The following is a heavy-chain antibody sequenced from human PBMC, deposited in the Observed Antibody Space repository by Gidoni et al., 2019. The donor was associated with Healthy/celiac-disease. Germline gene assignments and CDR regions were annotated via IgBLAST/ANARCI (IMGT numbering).Heavy chain of an antibody. CDR2: IKSKPDGGTT. Sequence: EVQLVESGGGLVKPGGSLRLSCAASGFTCSNAWMSWVRQAPGKGLEWVGRIKSKPDGGTTDYAAPVKGRFTISRDDSKNTLYLQMNSLKTEDTAVYYCVRFLGLPRPGSDNDYWGQGTLVTVSS. V-gene: IGHV3-15*01. J-gene: IGHJ4*02. CDR3: VRFLGLPRPGSDNDY. CDR1: GFTCSNAW. D-gene: IGHD3-3*01.